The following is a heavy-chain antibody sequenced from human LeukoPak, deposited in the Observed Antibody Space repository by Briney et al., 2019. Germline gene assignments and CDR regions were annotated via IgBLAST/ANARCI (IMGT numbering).Heavy chain of an antibody. J-gene: IGHJ5*02. CDR3: ARGSAAAGPYNWFDP. CDR2: IFYGGST. CDR1: GGSISSGDYY. D-gene: IGHD6-13*01. Sequence: SQTLSLTCAVSGGSISSGDYYWSWLRQPPGKALEWIGYIFYGGSTRSNPSLKSRLSISADTSRSHFPLKLTSVTAADTAVYYCARGSAAAGPYNWFDPWGQGILVIVSS. V-gene: IGHV4-30-4*01.